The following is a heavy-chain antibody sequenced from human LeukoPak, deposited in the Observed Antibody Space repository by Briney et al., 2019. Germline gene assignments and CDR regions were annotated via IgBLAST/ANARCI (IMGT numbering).Heavy chain of an antibody. J-gene: IGHJ3*02. V-gene: IGHV4-59*11. D-gene: IGHD6-6*01. CDR1: GGSISSHY. Sequence: SETLSLTCAVSGGSISSHYWSWIRQPPGKGLEWIGHIYYIGSTNYNPSLESRVTMSVDTSKNQFSLRLSSVTAADTAVYYCARDPDSRYSSSHDAFDIWGQGTMVTVSS. CDR3: ARDPDSRYSSSHDAFDI. CDR2: IYYIGST.